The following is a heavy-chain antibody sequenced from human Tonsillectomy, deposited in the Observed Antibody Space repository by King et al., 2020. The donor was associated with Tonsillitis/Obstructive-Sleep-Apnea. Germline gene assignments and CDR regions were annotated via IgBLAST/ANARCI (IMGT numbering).Heavy chain of an antibody. D-gene: IGHD4-17*01. Sequence: VQLVQSGAEVKKPGASVKVSCKASGYIFTRYYMHWVRQAPGQGLEWMGIINPSGGSTTYAQKFQGRVTMTRDTSTSTLYMELSSLRSEDTAVYYCARDYGDRYLPTAFDIWGQGTLVTVSS. CDR1: GYIFTRYY. CDR2: INPSGGST. V-gene: IGHV1-46*01. CDR3: ARDYGDRYLPTAFDI. J-gene: IGHJ3*02.